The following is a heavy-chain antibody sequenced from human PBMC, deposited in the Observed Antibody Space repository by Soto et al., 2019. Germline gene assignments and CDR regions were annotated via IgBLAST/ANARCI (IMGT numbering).Heavy chain of an antibody. Sequence: ELQLVESGGGLVQPGSSLRLCCVGSGFTFHNHAMHWVRQAPGKGLEWVSGLGWNSDGTDYADSVRGRFIISRDNVKNSLDLQMNSLRAEDTAWYYCARLHYSEGSGYFDFWGQGTLVTVAS. CDR2: LGWNSDGT. V-gene: IGHV3-9*01. CDR1: GFTFHNHA. J-gene: IGHJ4*02. CDR3: ARLHYSEGSGYFDF. D-gene: IGHD1-26*01.